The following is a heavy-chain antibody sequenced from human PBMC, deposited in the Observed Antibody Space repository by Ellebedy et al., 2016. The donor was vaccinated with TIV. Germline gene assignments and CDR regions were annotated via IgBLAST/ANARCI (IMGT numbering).Heavy chain of an antibody. CDR3: ARDKGIRGDYYYYGMDV. Sequence: SVKVSXKAPGGTFSSYAISWVRQAPGQGLEWMGGIIPIFGTANYAQKFQGRVTITADESTSTAYIELSSLRSEDTAVYYCARDKGIRGDYYYYGMDVWGQGTTVTVSS. J-gene: IGHJ6*02. CDR1: GGTFSSYA. V-gene: IGHV1-69*13. D-gene: IGHD1-14*01. CDR2: IIPIFGTA.